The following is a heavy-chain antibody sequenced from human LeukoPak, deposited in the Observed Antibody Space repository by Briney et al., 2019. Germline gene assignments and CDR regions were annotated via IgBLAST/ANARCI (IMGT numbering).Heavy chain of an antibody. CDR1: GFTFSSFG. CDR3: ARGSGYSYAFTGRERTKSRLDY. CDR2: ISYDGSNK. V-gene: IGHV3-30*03. D-gene: IGHD5-18*01. Sequence: GGSLRLSCAASGFTFSSFGMHWVRQTPGKGLEWVAVISYDGSNKYYTDSVKGRFTISRDNSKNTLYLQMNSLRAEDTAVYYCARGSGYSYAFTGRERTKSRLDYWGPGTLVTVSS. J-gene: IGHJ4*02.